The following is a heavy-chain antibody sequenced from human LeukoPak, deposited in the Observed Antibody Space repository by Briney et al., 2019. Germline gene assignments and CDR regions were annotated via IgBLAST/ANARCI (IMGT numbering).Heavy chain of an antibody. CDR2: IIPIFGTA. D-gene: IGHD5-12*01. V-gene: IGHV1-69*13. Sequence: ASVKVSCKASGGTFSSYAISWVRQAPGQGLEWMGGIIPIFGTANYAQKFQGRVTITADESTSTAYMELSSLRSEDTAVYYCATASGGGYSGYDFWFQHWGQGTLVTVSS. CDR3: ATASGGGYSGYDFWFQH. J-gene: IGHJ1*01. CDR1: GGTFSSYA.